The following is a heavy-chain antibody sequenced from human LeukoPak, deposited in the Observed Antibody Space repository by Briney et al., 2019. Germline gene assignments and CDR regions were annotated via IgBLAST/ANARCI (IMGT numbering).Heavy chain of an antibody. V-gene: IGHV3-7*01. Sequence: AGGSLRLSCVDSGFTFSSSWMSWVRQAPGKGLEWVANVNQDGSQKDYVDSVKGRFTISRDNAKNSVYLQMNSLRVEDTAVCYCARALGGTVGSWGQGILVTVSS. CDR1: GFTFSSSW. CDR3: ARALGGTVGS. CDR2: VNQDGSQK. D-gene: IGHD3-16*01. J-gene: IGHJ5*02.